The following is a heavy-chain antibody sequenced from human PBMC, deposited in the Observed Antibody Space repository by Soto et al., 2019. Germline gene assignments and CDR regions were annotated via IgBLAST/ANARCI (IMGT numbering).Heavy chain of an antibody. CDR2: IYYSGST. Sequence: SATMSFTCTVSGSSISSYYWSWIRQPPGKGLEWIGYIYYSGSTNYNPSLKSRVTISVDTSKNQFSLKLSSVTAADTAVYYCARAYSSHAGFDYWGQGTLVTVSS. CDR3: ARAYSSHAGFDY. CDR1: GSSISSYY. V-gene: IGHV4-59*01. D-gene: IGHD6-13*01. J-gene: IGHJ4*02.